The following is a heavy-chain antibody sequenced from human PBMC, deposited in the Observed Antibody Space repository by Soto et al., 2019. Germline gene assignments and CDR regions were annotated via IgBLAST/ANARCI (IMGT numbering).Heavy chain of an antibody. CDR3: ARDVTIFGVVTYGMDV. Sequence: SVKVSCKASGGTFSSYAISWVRQAPGQGLEWMGGIIPIFGTANYAQKFQGRVTITADKSTSTAYMELSSLRSEDTAVYYCARDVTIFGVVTYGMDVWGQGTTVPVSS. CDR1: GGTFSSYA. V-gene: IGHV1-69*06. J-gene: IGHJ6*02. CDR2: IIPIFGTA. D-gene: IGHD3-3*01.